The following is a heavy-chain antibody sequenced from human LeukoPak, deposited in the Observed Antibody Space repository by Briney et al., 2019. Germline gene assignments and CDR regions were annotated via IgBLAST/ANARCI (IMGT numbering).Heavy chain of an antibody. V-gene: IGHV3-23*01. J-gene: IGHJ6*04. Sequence: PGGSLRLSCAASGFTFSSHGMSWVRQAPGKGLEWVSTISGSGDNTYYADSAKGRFTIARDNAKNSLYLQMNSLRAEDTAVYYCAELGITMIGGVWGKGTTVTISS. D-gene: IGHD3-10*02. CDR1: GFTFSSHG. CDR3: AELGITMIGGV. CDR2: ISGSGDNT.